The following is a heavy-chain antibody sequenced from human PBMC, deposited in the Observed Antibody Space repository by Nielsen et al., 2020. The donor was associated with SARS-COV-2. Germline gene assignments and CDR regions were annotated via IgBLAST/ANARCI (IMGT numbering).Heavy chain of an antibody. J-gene: IGHJ4*02. V-gene: IGHV1-69*13. CDR3: AREEGYGGNTFDY. CDR1: GGTFSSYA. CDR2: IIPIFGTA. D-gene: IGHD4-23*01. Sequence: SVKVSCKASGGTFSSYAISWVRQAPGQGLEWMGRIIPIFGTANYAQKFQGRVTITADESTSTAYMELSSLRSEDTAVYYCAREEGYGGNTFDYWGQGTLVTVSS.